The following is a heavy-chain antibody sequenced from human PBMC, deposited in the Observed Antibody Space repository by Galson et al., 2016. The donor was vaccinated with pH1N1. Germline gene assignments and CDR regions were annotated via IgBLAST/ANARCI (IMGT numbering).Heavy chain of an antibody. D-gene: IGHD3-22*01. Sequence: SVKVSCKASEYTFIGYYIHWMRQAPGHGLAWMGRIDPNNGDTHYAQNFQGRVTMTRDTSISTAYMELNSLRSDDTADYYCARVNTYDSSGYYPFDYWGQGTQVTVSS. V-gene: IGHV1-2*06. J-gene: IGHJ4*02. CDR1: EYTFIGYY. CDR3: ARVNTYDSSGYYPFDY. CDR2: IDPNNGDT.